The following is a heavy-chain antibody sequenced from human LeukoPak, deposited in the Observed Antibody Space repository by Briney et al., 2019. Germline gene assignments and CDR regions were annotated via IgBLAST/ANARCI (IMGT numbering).Heavy chain of an antibody. J-gene: IGHJ3*02. CDR3: AIGPAGYSSSWYAFDI. Sequence: ASVKVSCKASDYTFTSYGISWVRQAPGQGLEWMGWISAYNGNTNYAQKLQGRVTMTTDTSTSTAYMELRSLRSDDTAVYYCAIGPAGYSSSWYAFDIWGQGTMVTVSS. CDR2: ISAYNGNT. D-gene: IGHD6-13*01. V-gene: IGHV1-18*01. CDR1: DYTFTSYG.